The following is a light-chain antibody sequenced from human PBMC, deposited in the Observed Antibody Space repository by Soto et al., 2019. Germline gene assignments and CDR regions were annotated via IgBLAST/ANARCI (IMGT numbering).Light chain of an antibody. Sequence: QSALIQPRSVSASLGQSVTISCTGSLSDVAVYEYVSWYQRQPDKAPKLMIYDVNKRASGVPDRFSGSKSGNAASLIISGLQVADEADYYCCIYATKYIFGTGTKVTVL. V-gene: IGLV2-11*01. CDR1: LSDVAVYEY. J-gene: IGLJ1*01. CDR2: DVN. CDR3: CIYATKYI.